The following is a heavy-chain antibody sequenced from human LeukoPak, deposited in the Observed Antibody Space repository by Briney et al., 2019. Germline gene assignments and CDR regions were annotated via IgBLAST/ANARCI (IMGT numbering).Heavy chain of an antibody. CDR2: INHSGST. Sequence: SETLSLTCAVYGGSFSGYYWSWIRQPPGKGLEWIGEINHSGSTNYNPSLKSRVTISVDTSKNQFSLKLSSVTAADTAVYYCARQPFYSGSSWTQTPLDAFDIWGQGTMVTVSS. CDR3: ARQPFYSGSSWTQTPLDAFDI. D-gene: IGHD6-13*01. V-gene: IGHV4-34*01. CDR1: GGSFSGYY. J-gene: IGHJ3*02.